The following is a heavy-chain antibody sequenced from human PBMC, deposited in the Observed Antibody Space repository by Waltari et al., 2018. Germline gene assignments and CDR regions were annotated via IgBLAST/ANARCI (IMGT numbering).Heavy chain of an antibody. Sequence: QLQLQESGPGLVKPSETLSLTCTVSGVSFNDDDTYWGWIRPPPGGGLGWLGSIYSTGSTYYKTSLKSRVTISIDTPNKQFSLKLTSVTAADTAVYFCARGGSSYYDAYGTWGQGTMVIVSS. J-gene: IGHJ3*02. CDR2: IYSTGST. CDR1: GVSFNDDDTY. D-gene: IGHD1-26*01. CDR3: ARGGSSYYDAYGT. V-gene: IGHV4-39*07.